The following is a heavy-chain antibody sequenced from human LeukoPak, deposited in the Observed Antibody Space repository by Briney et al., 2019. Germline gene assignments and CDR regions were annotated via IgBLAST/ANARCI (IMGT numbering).Heavy chain of an antibody. CDR2: ISAYNGNT. CDR3: ARAVREPKTHNWFDP. CDR1: GYTFTSYG. Sequence: ASVKVSCKASGYTFTSYGISWVRQAPEQGLELMGWISAYNGNTNYAQKLQGRVTMTTDTSTSTAYMELRSLRSDDTAVYYCARAVREPKTHNWFDPWGQGTLVTVSS. V-gene: IGHV1-18*01. D-gene: IGHD1-26*01. J-gene: IGHJ5*02.